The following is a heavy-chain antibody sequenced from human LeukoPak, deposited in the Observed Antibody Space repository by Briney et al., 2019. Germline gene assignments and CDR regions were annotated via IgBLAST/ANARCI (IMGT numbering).Heavy chain of an antibody. Sequence: GASVKVSCKASGYTFTSYGISCVRQAPGQGLEWMGWISAYNGNTNYAQKLQGRVTMTTDTSTSTAYMELRSLRSDDTAVYYCARGGRGLLWFGESHNWFDPWGQGTLVTVSS. CDR3: ARGGRGLLWFGESHNWFDP. CDR2: ISAYNGNT. D-gene: IGHD3-10*01. CDR1: GYTFTSYG. J-gene: IGHJ5*02. V-gene: IGHV1-18*01.